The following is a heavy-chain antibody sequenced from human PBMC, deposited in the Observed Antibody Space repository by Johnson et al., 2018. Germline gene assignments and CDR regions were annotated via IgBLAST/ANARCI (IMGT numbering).Heavy chain of an antibody. V-gene: IGHV3-33*01. CDR1: GFTFSRYG. CDR2: IWPDGSVK. D-gene: IGHD7-27*01. J-gene: IGHJ2*01. Sequence: QVQLVESGGGVVQPGRSLRLSCAASGFTFSRYGMHWVRQAPGKGLEWVAVIWPDGSVKYYADSVKGRFTISRDNSKDTLYLQMNSLRAEATAVYYFARDHSPGDDWYFDLWGRGTLVTVSS. CDR3: ARDHSPGDDWYFDL.